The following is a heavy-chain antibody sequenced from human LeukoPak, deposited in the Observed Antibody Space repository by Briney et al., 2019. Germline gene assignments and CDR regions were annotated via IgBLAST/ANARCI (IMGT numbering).Heavy chain of an antibody. D-gene: IGHD3-22*01. Sequence: PGGSLRLSCAASGFTFSSYAMSWVRQAPGKGLEWVSAISGSGGSTHYADSVKGRFTISRDNSKNTLYLQMNSLRAEDTAVYYCAKAPHYYDSSGYGFDYWGQGTLVTVSS. CDR1: GFTFSSYA. V-gene: IGHV3-23*01. J-gene: IGHJ4*02. CDR2: ISGSGGST. CDR3: AKAPHYYDSSGYGFDY.